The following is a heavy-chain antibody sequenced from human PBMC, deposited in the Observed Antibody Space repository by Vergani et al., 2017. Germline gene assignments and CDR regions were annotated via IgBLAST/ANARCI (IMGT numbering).Heavy chain of an antibody. D-gene: IGHD1-1*01. V-gene: IGHV4-61*02. CDR1: VGSTSSGSYY. J-gene: IGHJ3*02. Sequence: QVQLQESGPGLEKPSQTLSLTCSVSVGSTSSGSYYWNWIRQPAGKGLEWIGRIYTTGSTNYNPSVKSRVSISIDTSKSHFSLKLSSLTAADTAVYYCARVSTPWNAGAFDIWGQGTVVTVSS. CDR2: IYTTGST. CDR3: ARVSTPWNAGAFDI.